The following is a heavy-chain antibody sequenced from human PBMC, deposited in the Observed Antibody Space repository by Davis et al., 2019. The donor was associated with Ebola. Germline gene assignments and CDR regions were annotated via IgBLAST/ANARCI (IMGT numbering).Heavy chain of an antibody. V-gene: IGHV3-33*06. D-gene: IGHD1-26*01. CDR3: AKDQWEDDYWYFDH. J-gene: IGHJ2*01. CDR2: IWYDGSNK. Sequence: GGSLRLSCAASGFTFSSYGMHWVRQAPGKGLEWVAVIWYDGSNKYYADSVKGRFTISRDNSKNTLYLQMNSPRAEDTAVYYCAKDQWEDDYWYFDHWGRGTLVTVSS. CDR1: GFTFSSYG.